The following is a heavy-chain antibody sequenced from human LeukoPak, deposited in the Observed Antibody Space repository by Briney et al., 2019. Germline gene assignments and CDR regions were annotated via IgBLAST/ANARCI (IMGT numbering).Heavy chain of an antibody. CDR3: ATGRSPRYYDY. J-gene: IGHJ4*02. CDR2: IFYTGNT. CDR1: GVSIYTYY. Sequence: SETLSLTCTVSGVSIYTYYWNWIRQPPGKGLEYIGHIFYTGNTNYNPSLKSRVTISLDTPKNQFSLKVSSVTAADTAVYYCATGRSPRYYDYWGQGILVAVSS. D-gene: IGHD1-26*01. V-gene: IGHV4-59*01.